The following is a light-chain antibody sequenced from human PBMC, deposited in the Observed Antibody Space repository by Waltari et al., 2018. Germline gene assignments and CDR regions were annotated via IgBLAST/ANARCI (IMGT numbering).Light chain of an antibody. CDR1: SRDVGGYNY. CDR3: SSYAGSSNHV. V-gene: IGLV2-8*01. J-gene: IGLJ1*01. CDR2: EVS. Sequence: QSALTQPPSASGSPGQSVTIPCTGTSRDVGGYNYASGYQQHPGKPPKLIIYEVSKRPSGVPDRFSGSKSGNTASLTVSGLQAEDEADYYCSSYAGSSNHVFATGTKVTVL.